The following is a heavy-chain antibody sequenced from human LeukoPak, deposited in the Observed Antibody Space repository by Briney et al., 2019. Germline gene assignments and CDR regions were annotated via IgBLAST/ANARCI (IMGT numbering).Heavy chain of an antibody. J-gene: IGHJ4*02. Sequence: GESLKISCAASGFTFSSYSMNWVRKAPGKGLEWVSHISSSSSTIYYADSVKGRFTISRDNAKNSLYLQMNSLRDEDTAVYYCAREDRIRENFDYWGQGTLVTVSS. CDR3: AREDRIRENFDY. CDR1: GFTFSSYS. CDR2: ISSSSSTI. V-gene: IGHV3-48*02.